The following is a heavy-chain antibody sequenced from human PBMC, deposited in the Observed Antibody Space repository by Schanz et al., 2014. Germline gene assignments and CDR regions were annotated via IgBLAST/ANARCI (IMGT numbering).Heavy chain of an antibody. CDR1: GLSFSRYS. CDR2: IDGKSTTV. Sequence: EADLVESGGGLIQRGESLRLSCSASGLSFSRYSMNWVRQSPGKGLELLSYIDGKSTTVYYADSVKGRFTVSRDNARNSLYLHMNTLGAEDTAVYYCARDGDRFYHNYYMDVWGKGTTVTVSS. V-gene: IGHV3-48*01. J-gene: IGHJ6*03. D-gene: IGHD4-17*01. CDR3: ARDGDRFYHNYYMDV.